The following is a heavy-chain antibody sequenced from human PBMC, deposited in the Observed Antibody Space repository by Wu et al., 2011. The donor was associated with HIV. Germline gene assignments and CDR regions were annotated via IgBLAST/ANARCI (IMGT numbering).Heavy chain of an antibody. V-gene: IGHV1-69-2*01. D-gene: IGHD2-2*02. Sequence: EVQLVQSGSEVKKPGTSVKISCKTSGYTFTDYYIHWIQQAPGKGLEWLGLVDPEDGETVYAENFQGRISITADTSTDTVHLDLSSLTSEDTAVYFCATTRESTYHFDYWGQGPWSPS. CDR1: GYTFTDYY. J-gene: IGHJ4*02. CDR2: VDPEDGET. CDR3: ATTRESTYHFDY.